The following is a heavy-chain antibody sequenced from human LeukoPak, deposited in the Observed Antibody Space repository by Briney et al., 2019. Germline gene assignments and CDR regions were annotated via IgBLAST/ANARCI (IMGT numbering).Heavy chain of an antibody. CDR2: INHSGST. Sequence: PSETLSLTCAVYGGSFSGYYWSWIRQPPGKGLEWIGEINHSGSTNYNPSLKSRVSISVDTSKNQFSLKLSSVTAADTAVYYCARCRIVAGAGTGRDFDYWGQGTLVTVSS. D-gene: IGHD6-19*01. CDR1: GGSFSGYY. J-gene: IGHJ4*02. V-gene: IGHV4-34*01. CDR3: ARCRIVAGAGTGRDFDY.